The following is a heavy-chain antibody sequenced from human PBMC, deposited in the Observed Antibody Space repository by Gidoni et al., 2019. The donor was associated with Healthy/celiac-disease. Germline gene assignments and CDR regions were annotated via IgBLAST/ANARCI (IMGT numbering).Heavy chain of an antibody. D-gene: IGHD5-12*01. CDR1: GGSISSYY. Sequence: QVQLQESGPGLVKPSETLSLTCTVSGGSISSYYWIWIRQPPGKVLEWIGYIYYSGSTNYNPALKSRVTISVDKSKNQFSLKLSSVTAADTAVYYCARFRRFKRGYSGYDYYYYGMDVWGQGTTVTVSS. V-gene: IGHV4-59*01. CDR2: IYYSGST. J-gene: IGHJ6*02. CDR3: ARFRRFKRGYSGYDYYYYGMDV.